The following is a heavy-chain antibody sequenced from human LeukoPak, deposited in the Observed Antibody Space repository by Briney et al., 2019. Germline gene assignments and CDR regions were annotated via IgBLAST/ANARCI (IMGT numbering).Heavy chain of an antibody. CDR1: GGSFSGYY. CDR2: INHSGST. V-gene: IGHV4-34*01. D-gene: IGHD3-3*01. Sequence: SETLSLTCAVYGGSFSGYYWSWIRQPPGKGLEWIGEINHSGSTNYNPSLKSRVTISVDTSKNQFSLKLNSVTAADTAMYYCARALCRSSHYVFWGGYSCPNWFAPGGQGTLVTVSS. J-gene: IGHJ5*02. CDR3: ARALCRSSHYVFWGGYSCPNWFAP.